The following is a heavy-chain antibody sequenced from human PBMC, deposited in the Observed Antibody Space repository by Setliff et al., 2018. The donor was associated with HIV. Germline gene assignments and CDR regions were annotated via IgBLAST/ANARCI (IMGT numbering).Heavy chain of an antibody. Sequence: ASVKVSCKASGYTFSTYAMHWVRQAPGQRLEWMGWISAGKGMTKYSKKFQGRVTPTRDTAASTAYMELSSLRSEDTAVYYCARDIYDSGWFTLEYWGQGTLVTVSS. CDR3: ARDIYDSGWFTLEY. CDR2: ISAGKGMT. D-gene: IGHD6-19*01. V-gene: IGHV1-3*01. J-gene: IGHJ4*02. CDR1: GYTFSTYA.